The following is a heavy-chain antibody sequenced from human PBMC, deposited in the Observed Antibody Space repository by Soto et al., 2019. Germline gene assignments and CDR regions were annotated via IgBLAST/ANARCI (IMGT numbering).Heavy chain of an antibody. V-gene: IGHV3-7*01. CDR2: IKQDGSKK. Sequence: GGSLRLSCAASGFTFSSYWMSWVRQAPGKGLEWVANIKQDGSKKYYLASLKGRFTFSRDNAKNSCFLQMNSLRAEDTAVYYCARDTHVAPKYWGKGTLVTVSS. CDR1: GFTFSSYW. J-gene: IGHJ4*02. CDR3: ARDTHVAPKY. D-gene: IGHD5-12*01.